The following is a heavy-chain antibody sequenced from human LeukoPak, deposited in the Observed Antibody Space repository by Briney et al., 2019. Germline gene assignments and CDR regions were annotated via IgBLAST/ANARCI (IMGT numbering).Heavy chain of an antibody. CDR3: ARAVLDYYGSGSWGPFDY. J-gene: IGHJ4*02. V-gene: IGHV4-39*07. CDR2: IYYSGST. D-gene: IGHD3-10*01. Sequence: SETLSLTCTVSRGSISSSSYYWGWIRQPPGKGLEYIGSIYYSGSTYQSPSLTSRLTISVDTSRNQFSLKLSSVTAADTAVYYCARAVLDYYGSGSWGPFDYWGQGTLVTVSS. CDR1: RGSISSSSYY.